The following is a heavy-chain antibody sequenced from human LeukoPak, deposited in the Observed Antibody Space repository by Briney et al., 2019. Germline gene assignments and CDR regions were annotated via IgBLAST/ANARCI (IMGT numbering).Heavy chain of an antibody. CDR2: ISSSGSTI. V-gene: IGHV3-48*03. Sequence: GGSLRLSCAASGFTFSSYEMNWVRQAPGKGLERVSYISSSGSTIYYADSVKGRFTISRDNSKNTLYLQMNSLRAEDTAVYYCAKHSYYYGSGSYYSGGYYYYYMDVWGKGTTVTVSS. CDR1: GFTFSSYE. D-gene: IGHD3-10*01. J-gene: IGHJ6*03. CDR3: AKHSYYYGSGSYYSGGYYYYYMDV.